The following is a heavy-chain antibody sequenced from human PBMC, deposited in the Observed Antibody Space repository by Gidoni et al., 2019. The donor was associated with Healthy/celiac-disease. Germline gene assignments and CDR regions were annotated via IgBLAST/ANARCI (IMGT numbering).Heavy chain of an antibody. D-gene: IGHD6-19*01. CDR3: AKGSSGWYVWLDY. J-gene: IGHJ4*02. CDR1: GFTFSSNG. CDR2: ISGSGGST. V-gene: IGHV3-23*01. Sequence: EMQLLESGGGLVQPAGSLRLSCAASGFTFSSNGMSWVGQAPGMGLEWVSAISGSGGSTYYADSVKGRFTISRDNSKNTLDLQMTGLRAEDTAVYYCAKGSSGWYVWLDYWGQGTLVTVSS.